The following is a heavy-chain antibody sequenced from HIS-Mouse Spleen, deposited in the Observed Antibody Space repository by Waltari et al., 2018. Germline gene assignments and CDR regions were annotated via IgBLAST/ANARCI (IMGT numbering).Heavy chain of an antibody. V-gene: IGHV4-39*07. CDR3: AREIPYSSSWYDWYFDL. D-gene: IGHD6-13*01. CDR2: IYYSGST. Sequence: QLQLQESGPGLVKPSETLSLTCTVSGCSISSSSYYWVWIRQPPGKGREWIGSIYYSGSTYYNPSLKSRVTISVDTSKNQFSLKLSSVTAADTAVYYCAREIPYSSSWYDWYFDLWGRGTLVTVSS. J-gene: IGHJ2*01. CDR1: GCSISSSSYY.